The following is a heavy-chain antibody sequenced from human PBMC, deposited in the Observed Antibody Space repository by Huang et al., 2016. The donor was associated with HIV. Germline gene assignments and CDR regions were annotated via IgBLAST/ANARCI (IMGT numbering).Heavy chain of an antibody. CDR1: AGSIRNSTYY. J-gene: IGHJ4*02. CDR3: ARHSYSGYDWGY. Sequence: HLQLQESGPGLVKPSETLSLTCTVSAGSIRNSTYYWGWIRQPPLKGLEWIGSVYYSGSNYYNPPLKGRLTITVETSKNQFSLKLRSVTAADTAVYYCARHSYSGYDWGYWGQGTLVTVSS. CDR2: VYYSGSN. D-gene: IGHD5-12*01. V-gene: IGHV4-39*01.